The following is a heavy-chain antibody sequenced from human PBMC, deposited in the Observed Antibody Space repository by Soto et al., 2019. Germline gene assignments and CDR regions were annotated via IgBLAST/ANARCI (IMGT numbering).Heavy chain of an antibody. V-gene: IGHV1-2*04. J-gene: IGHJ6*02. D-gene: IGHD2-15*01. CDR1: GYTFIGYY. Sequence: QVQLVQSGAELKNPGASVKVSCKASGYTFIGYYLHWVRQAPGQGLEWMGWINPNTGDTNYAQQFQGWVTMTRDTSINTAYMEVSRLTSDDTAVYYCARTHAATPVYYYNGMDVWGQGTTVTVSS. CDR2: INPNTGDT. CDR3: ARTHAATPVYYYNGMDV.